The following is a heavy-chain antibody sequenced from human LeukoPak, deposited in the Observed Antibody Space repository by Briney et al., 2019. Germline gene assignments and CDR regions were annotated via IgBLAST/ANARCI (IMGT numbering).Heavy chain of an antibody. CDR3: ARAGVLYYDFWSGYEYFQH. V-gene: IGHV3-30-3*01. Sequence: SGGSLRLPCAASGFTFSSYAMHWVSQAPGEGLERVTVISYDGSNKYYADSVKGRFTISRDNSKNTLYLQMNSLGAEDTAVYYCARAGVLYYDFWSGYEYFQHWGQGTLVTVSS. J-gene: IGHJ1*01. CDR2: ISYDGSNK. CDR1: GFTFSSYA. D-gene: IGHD3-3*01.